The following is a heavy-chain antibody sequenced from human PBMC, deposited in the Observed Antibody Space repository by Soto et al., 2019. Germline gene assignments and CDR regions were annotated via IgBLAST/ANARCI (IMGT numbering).Heavy chain of an antibody. CDR1: GYTFTGFD. J-gene: IGHJ3*02. CDR2: ISAHNGNT. D-gene: IGHD3-16*02. V-gene: IGHV1-18*01. Sequence: QVQLVQSGPEVKKPGASVKVSCKASGYTFTGFDISWVRQAPGLGLEWMGWISAHNGNTNFAQKFQGRLILTTQKSTSTAYMELRSLISDDTAVYYCARTLYLPQFDIWGQGTRVSVSS. CDR3: ARTLYLPQFDI.